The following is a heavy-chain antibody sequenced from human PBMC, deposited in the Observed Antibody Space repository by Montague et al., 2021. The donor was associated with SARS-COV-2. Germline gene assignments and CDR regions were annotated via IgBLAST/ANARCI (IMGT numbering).Heavy chain of an antibody. CDR1: GGSISTYY. CDR3: AGDLGDAAAY. V-gene: IGHV4-59*01. Sequence: SETLSLTCTVSGGSISTYYWSWIRQPPGAGLEWIGYVYYSGSTKYNPSLKSRVFISLDTSETQFSLILNSGTAADTAVYYCAGDLGDAAAYWGQGILVTVSS. J-gene: IGHJ4*02. CDR2: VYYSGST. D-gene: IGHD3-16*01.